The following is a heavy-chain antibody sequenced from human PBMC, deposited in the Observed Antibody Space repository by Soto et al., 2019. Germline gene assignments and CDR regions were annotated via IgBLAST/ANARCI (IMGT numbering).Heavy chain of an antibody. CDR3: ASADTAMAPFDY. CDR2: IIPIFGTA. D-gene: IGHD5-18*01. CDR1: GGTFSSYA. J-gene: IGHJ4*02. Sequence: SVKVSCKASGGTFSSYAISWVRQAPGQGLEWMGGIIPIFGTANYAQKFQGRVTMTTDTSTSTAYMELRSLRSDDTAVYYCASADTAMAPFDYWGQGTLVTVSS. V-gene: IGHV1-69*05.